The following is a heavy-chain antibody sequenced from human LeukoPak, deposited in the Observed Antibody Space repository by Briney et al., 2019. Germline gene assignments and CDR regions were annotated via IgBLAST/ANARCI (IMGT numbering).Heavy chain of an antibody. V-gene: IGHV3-7*04. CDR3: ARVSTNYYYYGMDV. CDR2: IKQDGSEK. J-gene: IGHJ6*02. Sequence: GGSLRLSCAASGFTFSSYWMSWVRQAPGKGLEWVANIKQDGSEKYYVDSVKGRFTISRDNAKNSLYLQMNSLRAEDTAVYYRARVSTNYYYYGMDVWGQGTTVTVSS. CDR1: GFTFSSYW.